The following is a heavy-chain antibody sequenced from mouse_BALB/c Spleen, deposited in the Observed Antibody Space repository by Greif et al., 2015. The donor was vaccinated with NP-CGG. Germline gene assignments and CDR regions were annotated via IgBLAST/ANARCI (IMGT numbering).Heavy chain of an antibody. CDR2: ISSGGST. D-gene: IGHD4-1*01. J-gene: IGHJ3*01. CDR1: GFTFSSYA. Sequence: EVQVVESGGGLVKPGGSLKLSCAASGFTFSSYAMSWVRQTPEKRLEWVASISSGGSTYYPDSVKGRSTISRDNARNILYLQMSSLRSEDTAMYYCARGGGLGQGFAYWGQGTLVTVSA. CDR3: ARGGGLGQGFAY. V-gene: IGHV5-6-5*01.